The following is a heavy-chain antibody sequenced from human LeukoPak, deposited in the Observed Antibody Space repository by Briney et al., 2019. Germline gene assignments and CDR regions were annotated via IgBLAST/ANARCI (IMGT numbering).Heavy chain of an antibody. J-gene: IGHJ6*04. V-gene: IGHV3-11*04. CDR2: ISSSGSTI. D-gene: IGHD3-10*02. CDR1: GFTFSDYY. Sequence: GGSLRLSCAASGFTFSDYYMNWVRQAPGKGLEWVSYISSSGSTIYYADSVKGRFTISRDNARNSLYLQMNSLRAEDTAVYYCAELGITMIGGVWGKGTTVTISS. CDR3: AELGITMIGGV.